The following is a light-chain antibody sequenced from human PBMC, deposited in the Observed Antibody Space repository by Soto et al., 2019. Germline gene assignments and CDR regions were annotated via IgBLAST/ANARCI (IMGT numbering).Light chain of an antibody. V-gene: IGKV1-9*01. J-gene: IGKJ2*02. CDR3: QQPDSYPCT. Sequence: DIQLTQSPSFLSASVGDRVTITCRASQGFSNSLAWYQQKPGKAPKLLIYAASTLQSGIPSRFSGSGSGTEFTLTISSLQPEDFATYYFQQPDSYPCTFGQGTKLEIK. CDR1: QGFSNS. CDR2: AAS.